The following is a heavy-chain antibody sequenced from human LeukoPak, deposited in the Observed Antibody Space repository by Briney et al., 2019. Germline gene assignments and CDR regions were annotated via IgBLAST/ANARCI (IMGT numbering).Heavy chain of an antibody. Sequence: PGGSLRLSCAASGFTFSSYGMHWVRQAPGKGLEWVAVISYDGSNKYYADSVKGRFTISRDNSKNTLYLQMNSLRAEDTAVYYCAKFSSSCRHWGQGTLVTVSS. CDR3: AKFSSSCRH. CDR2: ISYDGSNK. V-gene: IGHV3-30*18. CDR1: GFTFSSYG. J-gene: IGHJ4*02. D-gene: IGHD6-13*01.